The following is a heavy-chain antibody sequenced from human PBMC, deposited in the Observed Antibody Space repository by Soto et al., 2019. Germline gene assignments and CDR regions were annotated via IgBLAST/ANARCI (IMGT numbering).Heavy chain of an antibody. CDR1: GGSISSSSYY. CDR2: IYYSGST. D-gene: IGHD2-21*02. V-gene: IGHV4-39*01. CDR3: ARRQLVVVTDVWFDP. Sequence: QLQLQESGPGLVKPSETLSLTCTVSGGSISSSSYYWGWIRQPPGKGLEWIGRIYYSGSTYYNPSLKSRVTISVDTSKNQFSLKLSSVTAADTAVYYCARRQLVVVTDVWFDPWGQGTLVTVSS. J-gene: IGHJ5*02.